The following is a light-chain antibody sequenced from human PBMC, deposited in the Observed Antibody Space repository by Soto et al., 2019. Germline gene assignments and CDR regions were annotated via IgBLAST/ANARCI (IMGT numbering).Light chain of an antibody. J-gene: IGLJ1*01. V-gene: IGLV2-14*01. CDR3: QPYESSSLSGFV. CDR1: SSDIGAYDY. CDR2: EVN. Sequence: QSALTQPASLSGSPGQSITISCTGTSSDIGAYDYVSWFQQHPGKAPKLMISEVNNRPSGVSNRFSGSKSGNTAYLTISGLQVDDEADYYCQPYESSSLSGFVFGSGTKVTVL.